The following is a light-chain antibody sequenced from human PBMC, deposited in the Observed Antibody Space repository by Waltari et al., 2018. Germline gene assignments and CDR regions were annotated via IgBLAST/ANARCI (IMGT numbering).Light chain of an antibody. CDR2: EAS. J-gene: IGKJ2*01. V-gene: IGKV3D-15*01. CDR3: QHYNTWPRT. Sequence: EILMTQSPATLSVSPGDRATLSCRASQTVGINLAWYQQKPGQAPRPLIFEASARATGIPDSFSGSGSGTDFTLSINSLQSEDSALYYCQHYNTWPRTFGLGTKLEIK. CDR1: QTVGIN.